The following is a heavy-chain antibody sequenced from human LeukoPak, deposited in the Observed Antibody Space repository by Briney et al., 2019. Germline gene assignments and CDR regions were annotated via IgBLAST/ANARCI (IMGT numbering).Heavy chain of an antibody. V-gene: IGHV3-48*02. D-gene: IGHD2-8*01. CDR1: GFTFSNYA. J-gene: IGHJ4*02. CDR3: ARGYCSNGVCRLFDY. Sequence: GGSLRLSCAASGFTFSNYAIHWVRQTPEKGLEWLSYIGTGGSAMFYADSVKGRFTISRDNAKNLLYLQMNSLRDEDAAVYYCARGYCSNGVCRLFDYWGQGTLVTVSS. CDR2: IGTGGSAM.